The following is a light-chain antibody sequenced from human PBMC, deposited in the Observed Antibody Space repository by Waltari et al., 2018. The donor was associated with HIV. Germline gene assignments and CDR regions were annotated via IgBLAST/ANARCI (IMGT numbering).Light chain of an antibody. CDR2: GAS. CDR3: QQYNNWPYT. Sequence: ERVMTQSPTTLSVSPGERATLSCRASQSVDSDLAWYQQKPGQPPRLLSSGASTRATGIPARFSGSGSGIEFTLTINSLQSEDCAIYYCQQYNNWPYTFGQGTRLDIK. CDR1: QSVDSD. J-gene: IGKJ2*01. V-gene: IGKV3-15*01.